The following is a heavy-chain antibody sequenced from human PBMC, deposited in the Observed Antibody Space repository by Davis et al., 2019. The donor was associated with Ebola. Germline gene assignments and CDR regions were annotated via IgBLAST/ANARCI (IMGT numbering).Heavy chain of an antibody. J-gene: IGHJ4*02. CDR1: GFTFSSYG. Sequence: GESLKISCAASGFTFSSYGMHWVRQAPGNGLEWVAFIRYDGSNKYADSVKGRFTISRDNSKNTLYLQMNSLRAEDTAVYYCAKGGTWAYYFDYWGQGTLVTVSS. V-gene: IGHV3-30*02. CDR3: AKGGTWAYYFDY. D-gene: IGHD1-1*01. CDR2: IRYDGSNK.